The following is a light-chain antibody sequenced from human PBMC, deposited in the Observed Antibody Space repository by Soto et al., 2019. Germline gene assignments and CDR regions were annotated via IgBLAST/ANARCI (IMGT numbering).Light chain of an antibody. J-gene: IGKJ2*01. V-gene: IGKV4-1*01. CDR2: WAS. Sequence: DFVMTQSPDSLAVSLGERATINCKSSQSLFYSPNNKDYLAWYQQKPGQPPKLLIYWASTRESGVPDRFSGSGSGTDFTLTISSLQAEDVALYYCQQYYSPPYTFGQGTKLEIK. CDR1: QSLFYSPNNKDY. CDR3: QQYYSPPYT.